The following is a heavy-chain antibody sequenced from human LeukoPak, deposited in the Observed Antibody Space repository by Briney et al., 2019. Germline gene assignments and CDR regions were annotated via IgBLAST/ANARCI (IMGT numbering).Heavy chain of an antibody. V-gene: IGHV3-23*01. J-gene: IGHJ4*02. CDR2: ISGSGGST. Sequence: GGSLRLSCAASGFTFSTYAMNWVRQAPGNGLEWVSGISGSGGSTTYADSVKGRFTISRDNSKSMLYLQMNSLRAEDTAVYYCGARCDYVWGTCRSDYWGQGTLVIVSS. D-gene: IGHD3-16*01. CDR1: GFTFSTYA. CDR3: GARCDYVWGTCRSDY.